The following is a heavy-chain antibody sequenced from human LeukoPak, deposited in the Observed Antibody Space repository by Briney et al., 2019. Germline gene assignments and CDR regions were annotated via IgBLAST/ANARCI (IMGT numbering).Heavy chain of an antibody. D-gene: IGHD1-26*01. J-gene: IGHJ4*02. CDR3: ARDQVGATMVDY. CDR1: GYTFTGYY. V-gene: IGHV1-2*02. Sequence: ASVKVSCKASGYTFTGYYMHWVRQAPGQGLEWMGWINPNSGGTNYAQKFQRRVTMTRDTSISTAYMELSRLRSDDTAVYYCARDQVGATMVDYWGQGTLVTVSS. CDR2: INPNSGGT.